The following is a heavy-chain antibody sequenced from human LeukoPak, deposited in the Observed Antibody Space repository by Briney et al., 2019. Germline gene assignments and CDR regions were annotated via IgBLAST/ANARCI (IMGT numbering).Heavy chain of an antibody. CDR1: GDSISSYC. Sequence: PSETLSLTCTVSGDSISSYCWSWIRQPPGKGLEWIGYIYYSGSTNYNPSLKSRVTISVDTSKNQFSLKLSSVTAADTAVYYCAGALMGASLRPNWFDPWGQGSLVTVSS. D-gene: IGHD1-26*01. CDR2: IYYSGST. CDR3: AGALMGASLRPNWFDP. V-gene: IGHV4-59*01. J-gene: IGHJ5*02.